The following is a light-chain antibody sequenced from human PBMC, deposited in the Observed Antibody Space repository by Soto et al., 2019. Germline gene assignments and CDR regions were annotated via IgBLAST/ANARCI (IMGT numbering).Light chain of an antibody. J-gene: IGLJ3*02. Sequence: QSVLTQPPSVSEAPRQRVTISCSGSSSNIGNNVVNWYQQLPGKAPKLLIYYDDLLPSGVSDRFSGSKSGTSASLAISGLQSEDEADYYCATWDDSLNGWVFGGGTKLIVL. CDR1: SSNIGNNV. V-gene: IGLV1-36*01. CDR3: ATWDDSLNGWV. CDR2: YDD.